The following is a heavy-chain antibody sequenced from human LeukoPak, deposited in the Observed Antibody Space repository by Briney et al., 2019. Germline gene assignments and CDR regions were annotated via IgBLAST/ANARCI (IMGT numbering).Heavy chain of an antibody. CDR3: ARSSHYFDY. CDR2: ITGDGSTT. D-gene: IGHD3-10*01. CDR1: GFTFSSYR. V-gene: IGHV3-74*01. J-gene: IGHJ4*02. Sequence: GGSLRLSCAASGFTFSSYRMRWVRQAPGKGLVWVSRITGDGSTTDYADSVKGRFTISRDNAKNTLYLQMNSLRAEDTAVYYCARSSHYFDYWGQGTLVTVSS.